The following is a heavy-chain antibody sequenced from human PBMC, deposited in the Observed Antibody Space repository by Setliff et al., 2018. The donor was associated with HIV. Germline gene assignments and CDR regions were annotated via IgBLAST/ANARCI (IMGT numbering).Heavy chain of an antibody. CDR2: ISAYNGDT. Sequence: ASVKVSCKASGYTFTGYAISWVRQAPGQGLEWLGWISAYNGDTNYAQKVQGRVSMTIDTSTSTAYMELRSLRSDDTAVYYCARDSPVPLIVVVPAATEDYYYGMDVWGQGTTVTVS. J-gene: IGHJ6*02. V-gene: IGHV1-18*01. D-gene: IGHD2-2*01. CDR3: ARDSPVPLIVVVPAATEDYYYGMDV. CDR1: GYTFTGYA.